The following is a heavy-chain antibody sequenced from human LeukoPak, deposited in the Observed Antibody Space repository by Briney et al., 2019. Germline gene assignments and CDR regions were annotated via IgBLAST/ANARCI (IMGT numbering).Heavy chain of an antibody. Sequence: SETLSLTCTVSGGSISSYYWSWIRQPPGEGLEWIGYIYYSGSTNYNPSLKSRVTISVDTSKNQFSLKLSSVTAADTAVYYCATTPQAYSXSWYFWFDPWGQGTLVTV. D-gene: IGHD6-13*01. J-gene: IGHJ5*02. CDR3: ATTPQAYSXSWYFWFDP. V-gene: IGHV4-59*08. CDR1: GGSISSYY. CDR2: IYYSGST.